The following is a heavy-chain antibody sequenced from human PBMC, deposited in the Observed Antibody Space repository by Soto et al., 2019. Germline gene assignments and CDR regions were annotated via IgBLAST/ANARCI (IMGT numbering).Heavy chain of an antibody. J-gene: IGHJ3*01. D-gene: IGHD2-15*01. V-gene: IGHV2-5*05. CDR1: GISLSTGGVG. Sequence: SGPTLVNPTQTLTLACTFSGISLSTGGVGVGWIRQPPGRALEWLALIYWDDDKRYVPSLKSRLFITKDTTKNQVVLSMTNVDPVDTATYFCVHRRQYCSGSPCYGNAFAVWGQGTMVTVSS. CDR3: VHRRQYCSGSPCYGNAFAV. CDR2: IYWDDDK.